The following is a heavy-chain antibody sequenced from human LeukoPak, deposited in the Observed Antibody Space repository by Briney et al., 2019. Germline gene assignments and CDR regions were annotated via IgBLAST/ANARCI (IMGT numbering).Heavy chain of an antibody. CDR1: GFTFSSYA. Sequence: GGSLRLSCAASGFTFSSYAMHWVRQAPGKGLEWVAVISYDGSNKYYADSVKGRFTISRDNSKNTLYLQMNSLRAEDTAEYYCARVGGYCSSTSCLHDAFDIWGQETMVTVSS. V-gene: IGHV3-30*01. D-gene: IGHD2-2*01. CDR2: ISYDGSNK. J-gene: IGHJ3*02. CDR3: ARVGGYCSSTSCLHDAFDI.